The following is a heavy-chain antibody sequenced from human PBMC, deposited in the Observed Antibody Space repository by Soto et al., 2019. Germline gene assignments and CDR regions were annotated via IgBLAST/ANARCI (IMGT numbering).Heavy chain of an antibody. CDR3: ARDRMTTENRYYYYYMDV. CDR2: ISSSGSTI. Sequence: GGSLRLSCAASGFTFSDYYMSWIRQAPGKGLEWVACISSSGSTIYYADSVKGRFTISRDNAKNSLYLQMNSLRAEDTAVYYCARDRMTTENRYYYYYMDVWGKGTTVTVSS. CDR1: GFTFSDYY. V-gene: IGHV3-11*01. J-gene: IGHJ6*03. D-gene: IGHD4-17*01.